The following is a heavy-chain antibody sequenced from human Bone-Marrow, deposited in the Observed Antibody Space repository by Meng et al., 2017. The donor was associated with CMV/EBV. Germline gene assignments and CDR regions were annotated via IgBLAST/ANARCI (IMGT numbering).Heavy chain of an antibody. CDR2: IYSCGST. V-gene: IGHV3-66*01. D-gene: IGHD6-6*01. CDR1: GFTFSTYS. CDR3: ARAVYSSSSGDY. J-gene: IGHJ4*02. Sequence: GESLKISCAASGFTFSTYSLNWVRQAPGKGLEWVSVIYSCGSTYYADSVKGRFTISRDNAKNSLYLQMNSLRAEDTAVYYCARAVYSSSSGDYWGQGTLVTVSS.